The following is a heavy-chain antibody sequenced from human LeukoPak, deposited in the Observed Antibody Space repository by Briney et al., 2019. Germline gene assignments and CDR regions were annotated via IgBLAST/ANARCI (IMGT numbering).Heavy chain of an antibody. V-gene: IGHV4-39*01. CDR2: IYYSGST. CDR3: AREVAASSWSY. J-gene: IGHJ4*02. Sequence: SETLSLTCTLSGGSISSGSYYWGWIRQPPGKGLEWVGSIYYSGSTYYNPSLKSRVTISVDTSKKQFSLKLNSVTAADTAVYYCAREVAASSWSYWGQGTLVTVSS. CDR1: GGSISSGSYY. D-gene: IGHD6-13*01.